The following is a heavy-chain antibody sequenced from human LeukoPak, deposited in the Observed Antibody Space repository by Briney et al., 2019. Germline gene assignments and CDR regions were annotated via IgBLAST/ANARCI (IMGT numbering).Heavy chain of an antibody. Sequence: ASVKVSCKASGGTFSSYAISWVRQAPGQGLEWMGGIIPIFGTANYAQKFQGRVTITADESTSTAYMELSSLRSDDTAVYYCARGRTPYYYGMDVWGQGTTVTVSS. CDR1: GGTFSSYA. CDR3: ARGRTPYYYGMDV. CDR2: IIPIFGTA. V-gene: IGHV1-69*13. J-gene: IGHJ6*02.